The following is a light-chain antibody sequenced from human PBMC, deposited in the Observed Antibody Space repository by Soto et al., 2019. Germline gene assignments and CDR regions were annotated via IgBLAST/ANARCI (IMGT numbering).Light chain of an antibody. CDR3: AAWDDILNGYV. Sequence: QSVLTQPPSASGTPGQRVTISCSGSSSNIESNTVTWYQQLPGTAPKLVIYSNYDRPSGVPDRFSGSTSGTSASLVIIGLQSEDEADYYCAAWDDILNGYVFGGGTKVTVL. CDR1: SSNIESNT. V-gene: IGLV1-44*01. CDR2: SNY. J-gene: IGLJ1*01.